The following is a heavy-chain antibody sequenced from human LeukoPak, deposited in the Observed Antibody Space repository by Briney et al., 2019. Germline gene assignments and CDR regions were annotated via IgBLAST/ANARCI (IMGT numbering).Heavy chain of an antibody. V-gene: IGHV3-48*04. CDR2: ISSSSFKI. CDR3: VRDPSYGSSWYYYMDV. Sequence: GGSLRLSCAASEFTFVRYAMNWVRQAPGKGLEWVSYISSSSFKIGYADSVKGRFTVSRDNSKNSLYLQMDSLRVEDTAVYYCVRDPSYGSSWYYYMDVWGKGTTVTVSS. J-gene: IGHJ6*03. CDR1: EFTFVRYA. D-gene: IGHD6-13*01.